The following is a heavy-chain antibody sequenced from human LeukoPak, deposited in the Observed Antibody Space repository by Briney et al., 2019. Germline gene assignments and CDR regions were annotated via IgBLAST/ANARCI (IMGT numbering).Heavy chain of an antibody. D-gene: IGHD3-9*01. Sequence: PGGSLRLSCAASGFTFSSYSMNWVRQAPGKGLEWVSSISSSSSYIYYADSVKGRFTISRDNAKNSLYLQTNSLRAEDTAVYYCAREEEYYDILTGYSSYYYGMDVWGQGTTVTVSS. J-gene: IGHJ6*02. CDR1: GFTFSSYS. CDR3: AREEEYYDILTGYSSYYYGMDV. V-gene: IGHV3-21*01. CDR2: ISSSSSYI.